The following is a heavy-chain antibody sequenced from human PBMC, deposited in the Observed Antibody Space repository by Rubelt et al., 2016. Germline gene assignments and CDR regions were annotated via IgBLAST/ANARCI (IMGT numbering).Heavy chain of an antibody. Sequence: QVQLQESGPGLVKPSETLSLTCTVSGGSISSYYWSWIRQPPGKGLEWIGYIYYSGSTNYNPSLKSRFTRSVDTSKNQFSLKLSSVTAADTAVYYCARGRYYGGNSFVFDYWGQGTLVTVSS. D-gene: IGHD4-23*01. CDR1: GGSISSYY. CDR3: ARGRYYGGNSFVFDY. CDR2: IYYSGST. V-gene: IGHV4-59*12. J-gene: IGHJ4*02.